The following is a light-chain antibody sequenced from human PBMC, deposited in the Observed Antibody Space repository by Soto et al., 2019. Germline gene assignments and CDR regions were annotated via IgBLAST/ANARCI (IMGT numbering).Light chain of an antibody. V-gene: IGKV1-5*01. CDR2: DAS. CDR1: QSISSW. Sequence: DIQTTQSPSTLSAPVGDRVTITCRASQSISSWLAWYQQKPGKAPKLLIYDASSLESGVPSRFSGSGSGTEFTLTISSLQPDNFATYYCQQYNSYSGTFGQGTKVDIK. J-gene: IGKJ1*01. CDR3: QQYNSYSGT.